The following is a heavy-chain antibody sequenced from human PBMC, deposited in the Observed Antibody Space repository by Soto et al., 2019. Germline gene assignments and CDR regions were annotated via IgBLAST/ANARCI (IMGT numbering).Heavy chain of an antibody. CDR2: ISHDGFNK. Sequence: QVQLVESGGGVVQPGRSLRLSCAASGFTCSNYAMHWVRQAPGKGLEWVAVISHDGFNKYYADSVKGRFTISRDSSKNTLYLQMNSLRVEDTAMYSCARDSGSSWYFGMDVWGQGTTVTVSS. CDR3: ARDSGSSWYFGMDV. CDR1: GFTCSNYA. J-gene: IGHJ6*02. D-gene: IGHD6-13*01. V-gene: IGHV3-30-3*01.